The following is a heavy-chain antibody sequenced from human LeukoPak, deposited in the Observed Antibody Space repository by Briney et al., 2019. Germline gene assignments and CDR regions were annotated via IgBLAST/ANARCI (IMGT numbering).Heavy chain of an antibody. CDR3: ARGRSAYCGGDCYFDY. V-gene: IGHV4-59*01. J-gene: IGHJ4*02. D-gene: IGHD2-21*02. CDR2: IYYSGST. Sequence: PSETLSLTCTVSGGSISSYYWSWIRQPPVKGLEWIGYIYYSGSTNYNPSLKSRVTISVDTSKNQFSLKLSSVTAADTAVYYCARGRSAYCGGDCYFDYWGQGTLVTVSS. CDR1: GGSISSYY.